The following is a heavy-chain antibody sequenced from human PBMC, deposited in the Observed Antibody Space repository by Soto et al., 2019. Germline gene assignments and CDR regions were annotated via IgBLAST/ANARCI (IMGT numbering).Heavy chain of an antibody. D-gene: IGHD3-22*01. J-gene: IGHJ4*01. CDR2: IKSKTDGGTT. V-gene: IGHV3-15*07. Sequence: GSLRLSCAASGFTFSNAWINWVRQAPGKGLEWVGRIKSKTDGGTTDYAAPVKGRFAISRDDSNNMVYLQMNSLKIEDTAVYYCTTDSYSTIIIVRFDYWGHGTLVTVSS. CDR1: GFTFSNAW. CDR3: TTDSYSTIIIVRFDY.